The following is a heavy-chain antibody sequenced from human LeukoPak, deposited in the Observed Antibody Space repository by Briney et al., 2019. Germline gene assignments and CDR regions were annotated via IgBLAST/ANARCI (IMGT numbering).Heavy chain of an antibody. CDR1: GGSISSSSYY. V-gene: IGHV4-39*01. J-gene: IGHJ4*02. Sequence: SETLSLTCTVSGGSISSSSYYWGWIRQPPGKGLEWIVSIYYSGGTYYNPSIKSRLTIFVDTAKNQFSLKLSSVTAADTAVYYCARQIVQYYYDSSGYFDYWGQGTLVTVSS. D-gene: IGHD3-22*01. CDR2: IYYSGGT. CDR3: ARQIVQYYYDSSGYFDY.